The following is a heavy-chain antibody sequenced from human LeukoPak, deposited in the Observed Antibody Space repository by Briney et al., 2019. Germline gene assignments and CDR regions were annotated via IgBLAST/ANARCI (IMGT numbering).Heavy chain of an antibody. V-gene: IGHV3-23*01. CDR1: GFNFANHA. CDR3: AKTGGYQEPYYFDY. J-gene: IGHJ4*02. D-gene: IGHD3-22*01. CDR2: ISGGGDIT. Sequence: GGSLRLSCAASGFNFANHAMSWVRQTPGKGLEWVSAISGGGDITYYADSVTGRFTISRDNSKNTLYLQMNSLRAEDTAVYYCAKTGGYQEPYYFDYWGQGTLVTVSS.